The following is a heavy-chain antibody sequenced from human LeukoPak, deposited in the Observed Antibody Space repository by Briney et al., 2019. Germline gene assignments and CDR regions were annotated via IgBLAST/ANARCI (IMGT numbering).Heavy chain of an antibody. Sequence: TGGSLRLSCAASGFTFSSYSMNWVRQAPGKGLEWVSSISSSNSYLYYADSVRGRFTISRDNAENSLYLQMNSLRAEDTAVYYCALIPYYDILTGSAYYFDYWGQGTLVTVSS. J-gene: IGHJ4*02. CDR1: GFTFSSYS. D-gene: IGHD3-9*01. V-gene: IGHV3-21*01. CDR2: ISSSNSYL. CDR3: ALIPYYDILTGSAYYFDY.